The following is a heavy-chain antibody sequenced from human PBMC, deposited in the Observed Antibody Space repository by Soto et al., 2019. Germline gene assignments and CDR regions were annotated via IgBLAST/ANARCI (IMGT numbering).Heavy chain of an antibody. V-gene: IGHV3-21*01. CDR3: ARDKGTVVVVEAAAGGGMDV. J-gene: IGHJ6*02. CDR2: ISSSSSYI. CDR1: GFTFSSYS. Sequence: EVQLVESGGGLVKPGGSLRLSCAASGFTFSSYSMNWVRQAPGTGLEWVSSISSSSSYIYYADSVKGRFTISRDNAKNSLYPQVNSLRAADTAVYYCARDKGTVVVVEAAAGGGMDVWGQGTTVTFSS. D-gene: IGHD2-15*01.